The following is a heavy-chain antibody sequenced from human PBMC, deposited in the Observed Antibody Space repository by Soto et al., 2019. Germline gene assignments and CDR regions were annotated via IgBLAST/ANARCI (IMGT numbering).Heavy chain of an antibody. D-gene: IGHD6-13*01. CDR3: ARETFKAAAGTYYYYGMDV. J-gene: IGHJ6*02. CDR1: GGSISSSNW. V-gene: IGHV4-4*02. Sequence: SDTLSLTCAVSGGSISSSNWWSWVRQPPGKGLEWIGEIYHSGSTNYNPSLKSRVTISVDKSKNQFSLKLSAVTAADTAVYYCARETFKAAAGTYYYYGMDVWGQGTTVTVSS. CDR2: IYHSGST.